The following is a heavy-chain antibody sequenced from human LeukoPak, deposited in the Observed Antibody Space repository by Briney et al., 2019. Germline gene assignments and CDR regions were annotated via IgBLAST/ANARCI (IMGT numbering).Heavy chain of an antibody. CDR1: GGSISSGGYY. CDR2: IYYSGST. D-gene: IGHD5-18*01. V-gene: IGHV4-31*03. Sequence: SETLSLTCTVSGGSISSGGYYWSWIRQHPGKGVEWIGYIYYSGSTYYNPSLKSRVTISVDTSKNQFSLKLSSVTAADTAVYYCASGYSYGQPFDYWGQGTLVTVSS. CDR3: ASGYSYGQPFDY. J-gene: IGHJ4*02.